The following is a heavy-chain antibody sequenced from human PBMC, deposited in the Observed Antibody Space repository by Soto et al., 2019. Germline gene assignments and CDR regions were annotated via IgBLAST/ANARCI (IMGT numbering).Heavy chain of an antibody. CDR1: GGTFSSHG. CDR2: IIPMCGTP. Sequence: QVQLVQSGAEVKKPGSSVKVSCKASGGTFSSHGITWVRQAPGQGLEWMGGIIPMCGTPKYAQRFQGRVSITADKSTTTAYMELSSLRSEDTAVYYCAIGSVVVMGAATGGLIYWGKGALVTVSS. D-gene: IGHD2-21*01. J-gene: IGHJ4*02. CDR3: AIGSVVVMGAATGGLIY. V-gene: IGHV1-69*06.